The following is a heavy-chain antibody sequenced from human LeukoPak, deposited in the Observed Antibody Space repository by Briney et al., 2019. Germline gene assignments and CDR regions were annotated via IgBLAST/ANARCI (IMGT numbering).Heavy chain of an antibody. Sequence: SETLSLTCTVSGGSISSYYWSWIRQPPGKGLEWIGYIYYSGSTNYNPSLKSRVNISVDTSKNQFTLKLSSVTAADTAVYYCARVGVVPAAMRYYYYYMDVWGKGTTVTVSS. J-gene: IGHJ6*03. CDR3: ARVGVVPAAMRYYYYYMDV. V-gene: IGHV4-59*01. D-gene: IGHD2-2*01. CDR1: GGSISSYY. CDR2: IYYSGST.